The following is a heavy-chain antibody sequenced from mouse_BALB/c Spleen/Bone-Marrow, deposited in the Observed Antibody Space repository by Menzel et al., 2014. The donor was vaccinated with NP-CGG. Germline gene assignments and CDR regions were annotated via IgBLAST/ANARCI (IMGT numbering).Heavy chain of an antibody. D-gene: IGHD2-2*01. J-gene: IGHJ2*01. CDR3: ASYVYGYYFDY. CDR1: GFNIKDTY. Sequence: VQLQQSVAELVKSGASVKLSCTASGFNIKDTYMHWVKQRPEQGLEWIGRIDPANGNTKYDPKFQGKATITADTSSNTAYLQLSSLTSEDTAVYYCASYVYGYYFDYWGQGTTLTVSS. CDR2: IDPANGNT. V-gene: IGHV14-3*02.